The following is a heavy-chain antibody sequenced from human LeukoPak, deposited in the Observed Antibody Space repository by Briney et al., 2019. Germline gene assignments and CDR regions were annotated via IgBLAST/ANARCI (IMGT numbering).Heavy chain of an antibody. V-gene: IGHV1-8*02. Sequence: EASVKVSCKASGGTFIIYAISWVRQAPGQGLEWMGWMNPNSGDTGYAQKFQGRITMTRSTSISIAYMELSGLRSEDTAVYYCARKTLHFDYWGQGTRVTVSS. CDR2: MNPNSGDT. CDR1: GGTFIIYA. CDR3: ARKTLHFDY. J-gene: IGHJ4*02.